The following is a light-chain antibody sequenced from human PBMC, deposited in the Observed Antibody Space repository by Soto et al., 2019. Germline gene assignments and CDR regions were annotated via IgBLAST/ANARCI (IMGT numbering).Light chain of an antibody. Sequence: DIQMTQSPSSLSASVGDRVTITCQASQAINNYLNWYQQKPGKPPKLLIYDASNLEAGVPSRFSGGGSGTDFTFSITSLQTEDVATYYCQQYESLPPLFGPGTTVQIK. CDR2: DAS. J-gene: IGKJ3*01. CDR1: QAINNY. CDR3: QQYESLPPL. V-gene: IGKV1-33*01.